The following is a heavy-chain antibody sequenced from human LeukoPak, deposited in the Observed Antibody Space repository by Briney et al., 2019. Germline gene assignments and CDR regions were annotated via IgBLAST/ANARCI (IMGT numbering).Heavy chain of an antibody. CDR2: ISYDGSNK. Sequence: GGSLRLSCAASGFTFSSYAMHWVRQAPGKGLEWVAVISYDGSNKYYADSVKGRFTISRDNAKNSLYLQMNSLRAEDTAVYYCARDFDGGNPEPYFDYWGQGTLVTVSS. J-gene: IGHJ4*02. D-gene: IGHD4-23*01. CDR1: GFTFSSYA. V-gene: IGHV3-30-3*01. CDR3: ARDFDGGNPEPYFDY.